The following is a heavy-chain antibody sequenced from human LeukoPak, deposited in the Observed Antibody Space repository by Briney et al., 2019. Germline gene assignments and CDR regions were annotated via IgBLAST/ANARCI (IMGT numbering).Heavy chain of an antibody. CDR3: ARLSLLLPDAFDI. J-gene: IGHJ3*02. CDR1: GGTFSSYA. D-gene: IGHD1-26*01. V-gene: IGHV1-69*06. CDR2: IIPIFGTA. Sequence: SVKVSCKASGGTFSSYAISWVRQAPGQGLEWMGGIIPIFGTANYAQKFQGRVTITADKSTSTAYMELSSLRSEDTAVYYCARLSLLLPDAFDIWGQGTMVTVSS.